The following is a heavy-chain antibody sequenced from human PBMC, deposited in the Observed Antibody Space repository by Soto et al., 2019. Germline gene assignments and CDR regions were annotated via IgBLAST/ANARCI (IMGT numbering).Heavy chain of an antibody. D-gene: IGHD6-13*01. J-gene: IGHJ6*02. CDR2: IIPIFGTA. CDR1: GGTFSSYA. CDR3: ARVAAGTSSPRRRDYYYGMDV. Sequence: ASVKVSCKASGGTFSSYAISWVRQAPGQGLEWMGGIIPIFGTANYAQKFQGRVTITADESTSTAYMELSSLRSEDTAVYYCARVAAGTSSPRRRDYYYGMDVWGQGTTVTVSS. V-gene: IGHV1-69*13.